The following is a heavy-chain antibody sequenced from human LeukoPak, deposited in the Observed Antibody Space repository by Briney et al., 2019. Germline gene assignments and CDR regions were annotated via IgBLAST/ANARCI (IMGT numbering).Heavy chain of an antibody. Sequence: PGASVKVSCKASDYTFTSYGISLVRQAPGQGLEWMGWISAYNGNTNYAQKLQGRVTMTTDTSTSTAYMELRSLRSDDTAVYYCARDLMITFGGVIPRYFDYWGQGTLVTVSS. D-gene: IGHD3-16*02. J-gene: IGHJ4*02. CDR1: DYTFTSYG. CDR3: ARDLMITFGGVIPRYFDY. CDR2: ISAYNGNT. V-gene: IGHV1-18*01.